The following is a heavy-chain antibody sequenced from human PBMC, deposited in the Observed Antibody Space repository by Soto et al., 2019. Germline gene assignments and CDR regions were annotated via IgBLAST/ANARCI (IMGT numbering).Heavy chain of an antibody. CDR1: GFTFSSYD. J-gene: IGHJ4*02. CDR3: ARASSSSWSLNFDY. D-gene: IGHD6-13*01. Sequence: GGSLRLSCAASGFTFSSYDMHWVRQATGKGLEWVSAIGTAGDTYYPGSVKGRFTISRENAKNSLYLQMNSLRAGDTAVYYCARASSSSWSLNFDYWGQGTLVTVSS. V-gene: IGHV3-13*01. CDR2: IGTAGDT.